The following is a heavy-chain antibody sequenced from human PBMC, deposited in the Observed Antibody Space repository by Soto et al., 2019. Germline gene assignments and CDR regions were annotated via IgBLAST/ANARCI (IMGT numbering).Heavy chain of an antibody. CDR1: GGSISGYY. CDR3: ARDPSPSGDYFDY. Sequence: SETLSLTCTVSGGSISGYYWSWIRQPPGKGLEWIGYIYYSGTTNYNPSLKSRVTISVDTSKNQFSLKLSSVTAADTAVYYCARDPSPSGDYFDYLGQATLVTVPS. V-gene: IGHV4-59*13. J-gene: IGHJ4*02. CDR2: IYYSGTT. D-gene: IGHD4-17*01.